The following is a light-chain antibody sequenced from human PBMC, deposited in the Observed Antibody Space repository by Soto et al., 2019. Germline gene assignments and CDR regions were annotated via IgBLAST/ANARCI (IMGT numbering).Light chain of an antibody. J-gene: IGLJ1*01. CDR1: SSDVGGYKF. Sequence: QSALTQPPSASGSLGQSVTISCPGTSSDVGGYKFVAWYQQHPGKAPKLLIYEVSKWPSGVPDRFSGSKSGNTASLTVSGLRAEDEADYFCSSYAGSNRDVFGTGTKLTVL. CDR2: EVS. V-gene: IGLV2-8*01. CDR3: SSYAGSNRDV.